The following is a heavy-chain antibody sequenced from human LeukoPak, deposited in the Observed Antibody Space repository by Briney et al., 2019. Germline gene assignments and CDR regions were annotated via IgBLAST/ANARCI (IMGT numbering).Heavy chain of an antibody. V-gene: IGHV3-23*01. J-gene: IGHJ3*01. Sequence: GGSLRLSCAASGFTFDHYAMGWVRQAPGKGLECVSVISDSGGGTYYADSVKGRFTISRDNSKNTLYLQMNSLRAEDTAIYYCARCQIAAAGTGAFDVWGQGQWSASLQ. CDR1: GFTFDHYA. CDR2: ISDSGGGT. CDR3: ARCQIAAAGTGAFDV. D-gene: IGHD6-13*01.